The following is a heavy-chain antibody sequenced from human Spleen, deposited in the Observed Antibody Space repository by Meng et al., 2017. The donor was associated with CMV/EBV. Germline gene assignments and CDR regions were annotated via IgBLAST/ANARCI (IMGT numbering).Heavy chain of an antibody. CDR3: ANSYCNNGVRNQMAEY. D-gene: IGHD2-8*01. Sequence: GGTFKIYTKNWVRQTPGKGLERMGRIIPILDISNYARNFRGRVTITADKSTSTAYMELSSLKSEDTAVYYCANSYCNNGVRNQMAEYWGQGTLVTVSS. V-gene: IGHV1-69*02. CDR2: IIPILDIS. CDR1: GGTFKIYT. J-gene: IGHJ4*02.